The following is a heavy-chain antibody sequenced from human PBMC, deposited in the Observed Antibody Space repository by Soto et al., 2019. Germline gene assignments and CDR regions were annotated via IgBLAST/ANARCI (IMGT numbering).Heavy chain of an antibody. J-gene: IGHJ6*02. CDR1: GFTFSDRY. CDR2: IHTSGTTI. Sequence: QVQLVASGGGLVKPGGSLSLSCAASGFTFSDRYMSWIRQAPGKGLEWVSYIHTSGTTIYYADSVKGRFTSSRDNAKNSLYLQMNSLRAADTAVYYWARGHYGLDLWGQGTTVTVSS. V-gene: IGHV3-11*01. CDR3: ARGHYGLDL.